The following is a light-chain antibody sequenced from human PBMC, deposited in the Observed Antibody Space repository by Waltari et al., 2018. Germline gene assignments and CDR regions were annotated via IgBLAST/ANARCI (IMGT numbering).Light chain of an antibody. J-gene: IGLJ2*01. CDR3: CSQVL. CDR1: SSDVGGYNY. Sequence: QSALTQPRSVSGSPGQSVTISCTGSSSDVGGYNYVSWYQQHPGKAPKLIIYDVSKRPSGVPDRFSGSKSGNTASLTISGLQADDEADYYCCSQVLFGGGTKVTVL. V-gene: IGLV2-11*01. CDR2: DVS.